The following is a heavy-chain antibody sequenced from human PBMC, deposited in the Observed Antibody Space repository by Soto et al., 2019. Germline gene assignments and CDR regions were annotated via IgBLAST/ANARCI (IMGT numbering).Heavy chain of an antibody. D-gene: IGHD3-16*01. J-gene: IGHJ4*02. CDR2: IYYSGST. V-gene: IGHV4-59*08. CDR3: ARTDMITFRGVIGYFDY. Sequence: SGTLSLPCPVSGGSINSYYWGWIPQPPGRGLEWIGYIYYSGSTNYNPSLKSRGTISVDTSKNQFSLKLSSVTAADTAVYYCARTDMITFRGVIGYFDYWGQGTLVTVSS. CDR1: GGSINSYY.